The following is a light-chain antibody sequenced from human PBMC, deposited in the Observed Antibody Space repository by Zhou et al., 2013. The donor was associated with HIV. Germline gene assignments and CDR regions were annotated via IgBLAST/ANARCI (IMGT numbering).Light chain of an antibody. V-gene: IGKV3-15*01. CDR2: GAS. CDR1: QSVSSK. CDR3: QQYNSYPLT. J-gene: IGKJ4*01. Sequence: EIVMTQSPATLSVSPGERATLSCRASQSVSSKVAWYQQKPGQAPRLLIYGASTRATGIPARFSGSGSGTEFTFTINSLQSEDFATYFCQQYNSYPLTFGGGTKVEIK.